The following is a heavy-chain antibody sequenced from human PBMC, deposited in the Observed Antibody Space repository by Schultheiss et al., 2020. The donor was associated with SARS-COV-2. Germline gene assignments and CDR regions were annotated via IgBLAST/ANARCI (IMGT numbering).Heavy chain of an antibody. Sequence: SETLSLTCTVSGGSISSTYSYWGWIRQPPGKGLEWIGSIYYSGTTYYTYYNPSLKSRVTISVDTSKNQFSLKLSSVTAADTAVYYCARALYPTTTVTTRWFDPWGQGTLVTVSS. CDR3: ARALYPTTTVTTRWFDP. V-gene: IGHV4-39*07. J-gene: IGHJ5*02. CDR1: GGSISSTYSY. D-gene: IGHD4-17*01. CDR2: IYYSGTT.